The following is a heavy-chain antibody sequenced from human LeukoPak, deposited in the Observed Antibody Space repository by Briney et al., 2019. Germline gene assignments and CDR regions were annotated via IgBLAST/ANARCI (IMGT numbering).Heavy chain of an antibody. D-gene: IGHD3-3*01. J-gene: IGHJ6*03. Sequence: ASVKVSCKASGYTFTSYGINWVRQAPGQGLEWMGWISAYNGNTNYAQKLQGRVTMTTDTSTSTAYMELRSLRSDDTALHYCARDSKPLFGVVIEDYYYYYMDVWGKGTTVTVSS. CDR1: GYTFTSYG. V-gene: IGHV1-18*01. CDR2: ISAYNGNT. CDR3: ARDSKPLFGVVIEDYYYYYMDV.